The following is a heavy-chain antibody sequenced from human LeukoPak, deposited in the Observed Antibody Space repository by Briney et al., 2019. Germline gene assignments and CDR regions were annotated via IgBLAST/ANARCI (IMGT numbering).Heavy chain of an antibody. CDR2: ISGSGGST. V-gene: IGHV3-23*01. CDR3: AKASNYGSGSYYPRGVDY. CDR1: GFTFNNYA. J-gene: IGHJ4*02. D-gene: IGHD3-10*01. Sequence: GGSLRLSCAASGFTFNNYAMSWVRQSPGKGLEWVSAISGSGGSTYYADSVKGRFTISRDNSKNTLYLQMNSLRAEDTAVYYCAKASNYGSGSYYPRGVDYWGQGTLVTVSS.